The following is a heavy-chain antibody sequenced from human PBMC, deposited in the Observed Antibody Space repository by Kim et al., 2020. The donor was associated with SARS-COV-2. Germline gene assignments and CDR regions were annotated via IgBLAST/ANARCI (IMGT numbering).Heavy chain of an antibody. CDR2: IKSKTDGGTT. V-gene: IGHV3-15*01. Sequence: GGSLRLSCAASGFTFSNAWMSWVRQAPGKGLEWVGRIKSKTDGGTTDYAAPVKGRFTISRDDSKNTLYLQMNSLKTEDTAEYYCTTEDVEMATITIDYWGQGTLVTVSS. CDR3: TTEDVEMATITIDY. D-gene: IGHD5-12*01. CDR1: GFTFSNAW. J-gene: IGHJ4*02.